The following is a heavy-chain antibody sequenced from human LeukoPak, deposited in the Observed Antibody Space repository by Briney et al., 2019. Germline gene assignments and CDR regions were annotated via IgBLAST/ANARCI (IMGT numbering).Heavy chain of an antibody. V-gene: IGHV1-2*02. J-gene: IGHJ3*02. CDR1: GYTFTGYY. CDR3: ARVWKPGSPADAFDI. D-gene: IGHD1-1*01. CDR2: INPNSGGT. Sequence: GASVKVSCKASGYTFTGYYMHWVRQAPGQGLEWMGWINPNSGGTNYAQKFQGRVTMTRDTSISTAYMELSRLRSDDTAVYYCARVWKPGSPADAFDIWGQGTMVTVSS.